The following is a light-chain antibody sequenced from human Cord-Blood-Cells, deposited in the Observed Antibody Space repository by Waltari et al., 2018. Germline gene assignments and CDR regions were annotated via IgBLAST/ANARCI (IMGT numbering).Light chain of an antibody. V-gene: IGKV1-27*01. CDR2: AAS. J-gene: IGKJ4*01. CDR1: QDISNY. CDR3: PKYNSAPLP. Sequence: DIQMTQSPSSLSASVGERVTITCRASQDISNYLARYQQKPGKVPKLMIYAASTLQSGVPSRCSGSGSEIDLTLTISSLQPEDVATDYCPKYNSAPLPFRGGTKVESK.